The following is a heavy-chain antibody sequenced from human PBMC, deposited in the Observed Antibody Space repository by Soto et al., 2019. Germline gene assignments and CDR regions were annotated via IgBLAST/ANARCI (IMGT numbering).Heavy chain of an antibody. V-gene: IGHV3-30*18. CDR3: AKDSGQWLLPNFDY. J-gene: IGHJ4*02. Sequence: PVGSLRLSCAASGFTFSIYGMHWVRQAPGKGLDWVAIISDDGSTKYYADSVKGRFTISRDNSKNTLYLQMNGLGPEDTAVYYCAKDSGQWLLPNFDYWGQGTLVTVSS. CDR2: ISDDGSTK. CDR1: GFTFSIYG. D-gene: IGHD3-22*01.